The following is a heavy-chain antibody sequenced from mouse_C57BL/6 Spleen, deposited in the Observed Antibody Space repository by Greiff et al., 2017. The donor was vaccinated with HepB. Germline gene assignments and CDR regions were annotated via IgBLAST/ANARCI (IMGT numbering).Heavy chain of an antibody. CDR1: GFNIKDDY. Sequence: DVKLQESGAELVRPGASVKLSCTASGFNIKDDYMHWVKQRPEQGLEWIGWIDPENGDTEYASKFQGKATITADTSSNTAYLQLSSLTSEDTAVYYCTTATGSSYWYFDVWGTGTTVTVSS. CDR3: TTATGSSYWYFDV. CDR2: IDPENGDT. D-gene: IGHD1-1*01. V-gene: IGHV14-4*01. J-gene: IGHJ1*03.